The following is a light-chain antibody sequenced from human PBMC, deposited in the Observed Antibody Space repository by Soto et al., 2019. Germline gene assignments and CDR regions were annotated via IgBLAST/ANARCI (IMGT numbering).Light chain of an antibody. CDR2: GAS. J-gene: IGKJ5*01. Sequence: EVVMTQYPDTLYVSAGEGSTLSCMSSQSVRTKLAWYQQKAGQAPRLLIYGASTRATGIPDRFSGSGSGTEFTLTISSLQSEDFAVYYCQQYNSWPPITFGQGTLLEI. CDR3: QQYNSWPPIT. CDR1: QSVRTK. V-gene: IGKV3-15*01.